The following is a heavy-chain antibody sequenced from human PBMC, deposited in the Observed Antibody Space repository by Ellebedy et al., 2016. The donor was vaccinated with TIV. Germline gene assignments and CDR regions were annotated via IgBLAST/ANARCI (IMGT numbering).Heavy chain of an antibody. D-gene: IGHD3-3*01. CDR3: ARDQVSNYDFWSGTIRGYYYYYMDV. CDR1: GFTFSSYW. CDR2: IKQDGSEK. J-gene: IGHJ6*03. V-gene: IGHV3-7*01. Sequence: GGSLRLXXAASGFTFSSYWMSWVRQAPGKGLEWVANIKQDGSEKYYVDSVKGRFTISRDNAKNSLYLQMNSLRAEDTAVYYCARDQVSNYDFWSGTIRGYYYYYMDVWGKGTTVTVSS.